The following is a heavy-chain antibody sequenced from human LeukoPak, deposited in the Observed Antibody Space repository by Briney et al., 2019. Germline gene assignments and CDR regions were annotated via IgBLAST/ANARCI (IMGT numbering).Heavy chain of an antibody. CDR2: ISADGRST. V-gene: IGHV3-43*02. CDR3: AKDSGWQLLRAEYFQH. CDR1: GFTFDNYA. J-gene: IGHJ1*01. Sequence: GGSLRLSCTASGFTFDNYAIHWVRQVPGKSLEWVSLISADGRSTYYADSVKGRFTISRDNSKSSLYLQMRSLTTEDTAVYYCAKDSGWQLLRAEYFQHWGPGTLVTVSS. D-gene: IGHD2-15*01.